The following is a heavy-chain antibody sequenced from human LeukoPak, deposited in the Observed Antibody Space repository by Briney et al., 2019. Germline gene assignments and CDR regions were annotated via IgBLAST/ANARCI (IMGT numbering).Heavy chain of an antibody. CDR2: IIPIFGTA. CDR1: GGTFSSYA. CDR3: ARGGNSLWFGERAAFDI. J-gene: IGHJ3*02. D-gene: IGHD3-10*01. Sequence: SVKVSCKASGGTFSSYAISWVRQAPGQGLEWMGGIIPIFGTANYAQKFQGRVTMTRNTSISTAYMVLSSLRSEDTAVYYCARGGNSLWFGERAAFDIWGQGTMVTVSS. V-gene: IGHV1-69*05.